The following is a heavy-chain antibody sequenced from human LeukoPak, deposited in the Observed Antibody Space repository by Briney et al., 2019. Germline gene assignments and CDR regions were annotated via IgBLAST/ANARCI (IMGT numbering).Heavy chain of an antibody. CDR1: GFTFSDHY. V-gene: IGHV3-72*01. D-gene: IGHD3-16*02. J-gene: IGHJ4*02. CDR2: TRNKANSYTP. CDR3: AREPPAAFTYYDYVWGSYRPTRDYFDY. Sequence: GGSLRLSCAASGFTFSDHYMDWVRQAPGKGLEWVGPTRNKANSYTPEYAASVKGRFTISRDDSKNSLYLQMNSLKTEDTAVYYCAREPPAAFTYYDYVWGSYRPTRDYFDYWGQGSLVTVSS.